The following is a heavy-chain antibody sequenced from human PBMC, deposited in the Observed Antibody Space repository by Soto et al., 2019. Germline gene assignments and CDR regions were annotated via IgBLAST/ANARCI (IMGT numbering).Heavy chain of an antibody. Sequence: GGSLRLSCAASGFTFSSYSMNWVRQAPGKGLEWVSSISSSSSYIYYADSVKGRFTISRDNAKNSLYLQMNSLRAEDTAVYYCARDLDYYDSSGDAFDIWGQGTMVTVSS. CDR3: ARDLDYYDSSGDAFDI. J-gene: IGHJ3*02. CDR2: ISSSSSYI. V-gene: IGHV3-21*01. CDR1: GFTFSSYS. D-gene: IGHD3-22*01.